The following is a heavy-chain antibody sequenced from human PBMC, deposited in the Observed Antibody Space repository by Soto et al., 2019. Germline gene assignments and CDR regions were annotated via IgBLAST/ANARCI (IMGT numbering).Heavy chain of an antibody. J-gene: IGHJ5*02. V-gene: IGHV1-69*02. CDR3: ARGDCSGGSCYSIDP. CDR1: GGTFSSYT. Sequence: QVQLVQSGAEVKKPGSSVKVSCKASGGTFSSYTISWVRQAPGQGLEWMGRIIPILGIANYAQKFQGRVTIXXDXSXXNAYMELSSLRSEDTAVYYCARGDCSGGSCYSIDPWGQGALVTVSS. D-gene: IGHD2-15*01. CDR2: IIPILGIA.